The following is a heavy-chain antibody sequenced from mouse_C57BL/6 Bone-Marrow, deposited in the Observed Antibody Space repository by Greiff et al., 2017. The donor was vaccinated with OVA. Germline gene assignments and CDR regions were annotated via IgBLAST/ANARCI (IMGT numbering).Heavy chain of an antibody. V-gene: IGHV14-4*01. CDR3: TTGVLLGY. CDR1: GYTFTDYY. Sequence: EVQLQQSGAELVRPGASVKLSCTASGYTFTDYYMHWVKQRPEQGLEWIGWIDPENGGTEYASKFQGKATITADTSSNTAYLQLSSLTSEDTAVYYCTTGVLLGYWGQGTTLTVSS. CDR2: IDPENGGT. J-gene: IGHJ2*01. D-gene: IGHD1-1*01.